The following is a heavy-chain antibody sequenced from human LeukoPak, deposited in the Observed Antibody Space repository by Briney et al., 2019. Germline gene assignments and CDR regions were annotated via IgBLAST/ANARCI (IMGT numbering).Heavy chain of an antibody. Sequence: GGSLRLSCAASGFTFSSYGMHWVRQAPGKGLEWVAVISYDGSNKYYADSVKGRFTISRDNSKNTLYLQMNSLRAEDTAVYYCAKSVPPYCSGGSCGDYWGQGTLVTVSS. J-gene: IGHJ4*02. CDR2: ISYDGSNK. V-gene: IGHV3-30*18. D-gene: IGHD2-15*01. CDR1: GFTFSSYG. CDR3: AKSVPPYCSGGSCGDY.